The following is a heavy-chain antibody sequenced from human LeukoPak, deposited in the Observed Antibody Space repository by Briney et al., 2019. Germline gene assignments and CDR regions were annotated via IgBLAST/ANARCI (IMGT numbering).Heavy chain of an antibody. V-gene: IGHV4-34*01. Sequence: SETLSLTCAVYDGSFSGYYWSWIRQPPGKGLEWIGEINHSGSTYYNPSLNSRVTISVDTSKNQFSLQLNSVTAADTAVYYCARYGLLGLSEINGFDIWGQGTKVTVSS. J-gene: IGHJ3*02. CDR1: DGSFSGYY. D-gene: IGHD2-2*01. CDR2: INHSGST. CDR3: ARYGLLGLSEINGFDI.